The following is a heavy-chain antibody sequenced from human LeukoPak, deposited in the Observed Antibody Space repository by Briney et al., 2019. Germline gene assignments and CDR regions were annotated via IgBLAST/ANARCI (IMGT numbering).Heavy chain of an antibody. D-gene: IGHD7-27*01. J-gene: IGHJ4*02. Sequence: GGSLRLSCAASGSTFSIHAMSWVRQAPGKGLEWVSTISGSGDSTYYADSVKGRFTISGDNSKNTLYLQMNSLRAEDTAVYYCARRGPNWGFFDYWGRGTLVTVSS. CDR3: ARRGPNWGFFDY. V-gene: IGHV3-23*01. CDR2: ISGSGDST. CDR1: GSTFSIHA.